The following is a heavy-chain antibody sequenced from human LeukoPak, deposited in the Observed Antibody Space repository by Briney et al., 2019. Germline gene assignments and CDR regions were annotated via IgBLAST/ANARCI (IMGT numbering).Heavy chain of an antibody. CDR2: IYYSGST. J-gene: IGHJ4*02. V-gene: IGHV4-59*12. CDR1: GGSISSYY. Sequence: PSETLSLTCTVSGGSISSYYWSWIRQPPGKGLEWIGYIYYSGSTNYNPSLKSRVTISVDTSKNKFSLNLSSVTAADTAVYYCARVSGDSSGYYPRPFDYWGQGTLVTVSS. CDR3: ARVSGDSSGYYPRPFDY. D-gene: IGHD3-22*01.